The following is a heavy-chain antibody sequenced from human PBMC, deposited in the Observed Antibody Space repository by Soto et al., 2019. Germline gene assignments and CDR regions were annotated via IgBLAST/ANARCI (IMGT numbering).Heavy chain of an antibody. CDR3: ARGRVRYFDWLPSFDP. D-gene: IGHD3-9*01. Sequence: PSETLSLTCAVYGGSFSGYYRSWIRQPPGKGLEWIGEINHSGSTNYNPSLKSRVTISVDTSKNQFSLKLSSVTAADTAVYYCARGRVRYFDWLPSFDPWGQGTLVTVSS. CDR2: INHSGST. V-gene: IGHV4-34*01. CDR1: GGSFSGYY. J-gene: IGHJ5*02.